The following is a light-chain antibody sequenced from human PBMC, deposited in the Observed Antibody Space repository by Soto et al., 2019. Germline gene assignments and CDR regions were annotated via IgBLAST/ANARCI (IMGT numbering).Light chain of an antibody. V-gene: IGKV3-15*01. CDR2: GAS. CDR1: QSVSSN. J-gene: IGKJ1*01. Sequence: EIVLRQSPGTLYLSQGESATLSCRASQSVSSNLAWYQQKPGQAPRLVIYGASTRATGIPARFSGSGSGTEFTLTISSLQSEDFAVYYCQQYNNWPRTFGQGTKVDIK. CDR3: QQYNNWPRT.